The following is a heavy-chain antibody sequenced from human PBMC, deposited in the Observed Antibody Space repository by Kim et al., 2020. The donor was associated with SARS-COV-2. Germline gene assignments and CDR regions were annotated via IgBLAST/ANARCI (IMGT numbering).Heavy chain of an antibody. V-gene: IGHV3-13*01. J-gene: IGHJ6*01. CDR2: IDIAGDT. D-gene: IGHD6-13*01. Sequence: GGSLRLSCAASEFTVSSYDMHWVRQATGKGLEWVSAIDIAGDTYYPGSVKGRFTISRDNAKNSLYLQMNSLRAEDTAVYYCAREVIASAGTGYYGIDVWG. CDR1: EFTVSSYD. CDR3: AREVIASAGTGYYGIDV.